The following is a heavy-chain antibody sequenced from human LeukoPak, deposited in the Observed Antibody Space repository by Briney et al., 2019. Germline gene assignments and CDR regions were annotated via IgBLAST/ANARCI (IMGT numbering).Heavy chain of an antibody. CDR1: GFTFSSYA. CDR2: ISGSGGST. J-gene: IGHJ4*02. D-gene: IGHD3-3*01. V-gene: IGHV3-23*01. CDR3: AKGPSGDFWSGYYISGTYFDY. Sequence: PGASLRPSCAASGFTFSSYAMSWVRQAPGKGLEWVSAISGSGGSTYYADSVKGRFTISRDNSKNTLYLQTNSLRAEDTAVYYCAKGPSGDFWSGYYISGTYFDYWGQGTLVTVSS.